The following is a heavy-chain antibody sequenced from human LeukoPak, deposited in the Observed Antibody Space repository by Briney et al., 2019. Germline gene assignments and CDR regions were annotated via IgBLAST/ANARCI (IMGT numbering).Heavy chain of an antibody. J-gene: IGHJ2*01. CDR1: GFTFSGYE. CDR2: ISVNGGAM. V-gene: IGHV3-48*03. CDR3: ARKTDRLGAVGRDRYFDL. D-gene: IGHD6-13*01. Sequence: GGSLRLSCTASGFTFSGYEMTWVRQAPGKGLEWVSYISVNGGAMHYADSVRGRFTTSRDDAKNSLYLHMNSLRFEDTAIYYCARKTDRLGAVGRDRYFDLWGRGTLITVSS.